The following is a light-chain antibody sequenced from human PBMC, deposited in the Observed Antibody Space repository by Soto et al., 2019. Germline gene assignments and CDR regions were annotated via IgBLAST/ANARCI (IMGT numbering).Light chain of an antibody. V-gene: IGLV2-23*02. Sequence: QSALTQPASVSGSPGQSITISCTGTSSDVGSYNLVSWYQQHPGKAPKLIIYEVTKRPSGISNRFSGSKSGNTASLTISGLQAEDEADYFCCSYATTTAMFGGGTKVTVL. CDR3: CSYATTTAM. CDR2: EVT. CDR1: SSDVGSYNL. J-gene: IGLJ3*02.